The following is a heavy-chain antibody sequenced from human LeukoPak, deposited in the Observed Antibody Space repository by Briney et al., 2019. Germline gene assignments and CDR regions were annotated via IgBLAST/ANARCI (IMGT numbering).Heavy chain of an antibody. CDR3: AKANVVVPAAKPYYYYYGMDV. D-gene: IGHD2-2*01. V-gene: IGHV3-23*01. CDR2: ISGSGGST. Sequence: GGSLRLSCAASGFTFSSYAMSWVRQAPGKGLEWVSAISGSGGSTYYADSVKGRFTISRDNSKNTLYLQMNSLRAEDTAVYYCAKANVVVPAAKPYYYYYGMDVWGQGTTVTVSS. CDR1: GFTFSSYA. J-gene: IGHJ6*02.